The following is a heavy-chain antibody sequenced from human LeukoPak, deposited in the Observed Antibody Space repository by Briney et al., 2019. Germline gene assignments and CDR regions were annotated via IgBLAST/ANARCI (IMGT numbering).Heavy chain of an antibody. V-gene: IGHV3-72*01. CDR3: TRGYSGKSVYGFDI. Sequence: PGGSLRLSCVASGYGFSDQYMDWVRQAPGRGLQWGGRIGNKGSRYTTEYAASVKGRFSISRDDTKNSLYLQMNYLKPEDTALYYCTRGYSGKSVYGFDIWGQETMVTVSS. D-gene: IGHD1-26*01. CDR1: GYGFSDQY. CDR2: IGNKGSRYTT. J-gene: IGHJ3*02.